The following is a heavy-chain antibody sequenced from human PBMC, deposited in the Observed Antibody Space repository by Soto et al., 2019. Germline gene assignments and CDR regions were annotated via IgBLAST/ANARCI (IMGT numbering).Heavy chain of an antibody. CDR1: GGSFSAYY. V-gene: IGHV4-59*01. Sequence: SETLSLTCAVYGGSFSAYYWTWIRQPPGKGLEWIGYVYNSGSTNYNPSLKSRVTISEDTSKSQFSLKVNSMTAADTAVYYCARYRREAVAGYTLDNWGQGILVTVSS. CDR3: ARYRREAVAGYTLDN. D-gene: IGHD6-13*01. J-gene: IGHJ4*02. CDR2: VYNSGST.